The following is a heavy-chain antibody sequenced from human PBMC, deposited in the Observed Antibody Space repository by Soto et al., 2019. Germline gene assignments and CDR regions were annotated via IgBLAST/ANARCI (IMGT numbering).Heavy chain of an antibody. CDR2: ISYDGSNK. CDR1: GFTFSSYA. D-gene: IGHD3-9*01. V-gene: IGHV3-30-3*01. CDR3: ARDSDWLFLFDY. J-gene: IGHJ4*02. Sequence: QVQLVESGGGVVQPGRSLRLSCAASGFTFSSYAMHWVRQAPGKGLEWVAVISYDGSNKYYADSVKGRFTISRDNSKNRLYLQMNSLRAEDTAVYYCARDSDWLFLFDYWGQGTLVTVSS.